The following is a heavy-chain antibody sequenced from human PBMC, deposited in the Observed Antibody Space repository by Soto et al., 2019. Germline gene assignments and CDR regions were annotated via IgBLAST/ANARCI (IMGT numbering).Heavy chain of an antibody. V-gene: IGHV4-39*01. CDR1: GGSVSSSSYY. CDR2: IYYSGST. Sequence: QLQLQESGPGLVKPSETLSLTCTVSGGSVSSSSYYWGWIRQPPGKGLEWIGSIYYSGSTYYNPSLKSRVTISVDTSKNQFSLKLSSVTAADTAVYYCARHELEEAAAGLDWFDPWGQGTLVTVSS. CDR3: ARHELEEAAAGLDWFDP. J-gene: IGHJ5*02. D-gene: IGHD6-13*01.